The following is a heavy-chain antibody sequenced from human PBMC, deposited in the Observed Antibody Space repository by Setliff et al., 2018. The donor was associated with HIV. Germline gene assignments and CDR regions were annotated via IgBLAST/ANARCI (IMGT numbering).Heavy chain of an antibody. CDR1: GASISSGRYY. CDR3: ARHVPRWVSTVVTALDY. D-gene: IGHD4-17*01. V-gene: IGHV4-61*09. CDR2: VFHTGST. Sequence: PSETLSLTCSISGASISSGRYYWTWIRQPAGKGLEWIGHVFHTGSTNYNSSLKSRLTISTDTSKNQFHLNLSSVTATDTAVYYCARHVPRWVSTVVTALDYWGQGALVTVSS. J-gene: IGHJ4*02.